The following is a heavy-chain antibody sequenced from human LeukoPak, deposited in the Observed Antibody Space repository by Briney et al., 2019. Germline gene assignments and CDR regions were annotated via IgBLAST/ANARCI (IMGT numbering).Heavy chain of an antibody. J-gene: IGHJ3*02. CDR2: INWNGGST. Sequence: PGGSLRLSCAASGFTFDDYGMSWVRQAPGKGLEWVSGINWNGGSTGYADSVKGRFTISRDNAKNSLYLQMNNLRAEDTALYHCARVIDYGSGEDAFDIWGQGTMVTVSS. V-gene: IGHV3-20*01. CDR1: GFTFDDYG. D-gene: IGHD3-10*01. CDR3: ARVIDYGSGEDAFDI.